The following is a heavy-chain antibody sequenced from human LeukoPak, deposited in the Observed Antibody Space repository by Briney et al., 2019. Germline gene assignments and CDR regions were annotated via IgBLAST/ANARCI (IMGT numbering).Heavy chain of an antibody. D-gene: IGHD1-26*01. CDR1: GFTFSSYP. V-gene: IGHV3-23*01. CDR2: ISGSGGST. CDR3: AKDLTVGASYFDY. Sequence: QAGGPLRLSCAPSGFTFSSYPMSWARQAPGKGLEGVSAISGSGGSTYYADSVKGRFTISRDNSKNTLYLQMNSLRAEDTAVYYCAKDLTVGASYFDYWGQGTLVTVSS. J-gene: IGHJ4*02.